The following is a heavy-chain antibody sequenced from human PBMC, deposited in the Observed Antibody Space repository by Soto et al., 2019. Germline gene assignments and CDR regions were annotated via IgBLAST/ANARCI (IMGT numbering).Heavy chain of an antibody. CDR3: AIAAAGTGFFDY. D-gene: IGHD6-13*01. CDR2: INHSGST. CDR1: GGSISSSSYY. Sequence: SETLSLTCTVSGGSISSSSYYWSWIRQPPGKGLEWIGEINHSGSTNYNPSLKSRVTISVDTSKKQFSLKLSSVTAADTAVYYCAIAAAGTGFFDYWGQGTPVTVSS. V-gene: IGHV4-39*07. J-gene: IGHJ4*02.